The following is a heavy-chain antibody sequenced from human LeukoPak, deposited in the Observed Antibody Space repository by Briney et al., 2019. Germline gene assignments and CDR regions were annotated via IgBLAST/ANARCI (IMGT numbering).Heavy chain of an antibody. Sequence: SETLSLTCTVSGGSISSSSYYWGWIRQPPGKGLESIGSIYYSGSTYYNPSLKSRVTISVDTSKNQFSLKLTSLSATDTAVYYCARQRCTSTTCYLFALYPFDIWGQGTMVTVSS. D-gene: IGHD2-2*01. CDR2: IYYSGST. V-gene: IGHV4-39*01. CDR3: ARQRCTSTTCYLFALYPFDI. J-gene: IGHJ3*02. CDR1: GGSISSSSYY.